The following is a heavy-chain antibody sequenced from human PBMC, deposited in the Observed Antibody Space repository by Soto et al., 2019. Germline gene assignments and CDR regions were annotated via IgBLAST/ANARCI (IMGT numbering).Heavy chain of an antibody. CDR2: IYYSGST. Sequence: PSETLSLTCTVSGGSISSYYWGWIRQPPGKGLEWIGSIYYSGSTYYNPSLKSRVTISVDTSKNQFSLKLSSVTTADTAVYYCARGLYDFWSGYYYGMDVWGQGTTVTVSS. V-gene: IGHV4-39*01. CDR3: ARGLYDFWSGYYYGMDV. J-gene: IGHJ6*02. CDR1: GGSISSYY. D-gene: IGHD3-3*01.